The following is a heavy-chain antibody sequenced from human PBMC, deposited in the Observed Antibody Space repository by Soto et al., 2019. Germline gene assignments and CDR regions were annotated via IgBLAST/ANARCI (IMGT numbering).Heavy chain of an antibody. J-gene: IGHJ6*03. V-gene: IGHV4-31*03. CDR3: AEILLVTGPRNYYYYYMDV. CDR1: GGSISSGGYY. CDR2: IYYSGST. Sequence: QVQLQESGPGLVKPSQTLSLTCTVSGGSISSGGYYWSWIRQHPGKGLEWIGYIYYSGSTYYNPSLKRRVTISVDTSKNQFSLKLSSVTAADTAVYYCAEILLVTGPRNYYYYYMDVWGKGTTVTVSS.